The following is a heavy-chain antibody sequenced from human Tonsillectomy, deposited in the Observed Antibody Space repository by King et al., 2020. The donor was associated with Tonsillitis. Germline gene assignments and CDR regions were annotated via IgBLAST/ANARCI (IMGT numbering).Heavy chain of an antibody. CDR3: ARENYYYGMDV. J-gene: IGHJ6*02. V-gene: IGHV3-21*01. CDR1: GFTFSSFS. Sequence: VQLVESGGGLVKPGGSLRLSCAASGFTFSSFSMNWVRQAPGKGLEWVSCISSSTSYTYYAVSVKGRFTISRDNAKNSLYLQMNSLRAEDTAVYYCARENYYYGMDVWGQGTTVTVSS. CDR2: ISSSTSYT.